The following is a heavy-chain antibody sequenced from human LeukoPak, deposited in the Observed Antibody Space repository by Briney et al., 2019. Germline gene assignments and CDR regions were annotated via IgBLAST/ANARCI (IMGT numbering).Heavy chain of an antibody. J-gene: IGHJ6*03. V-gene: IGHV3-48*01. CDR3: ARAYSSSLYYYYYMDV. D-gene: IGHD6-6*01. CDR2: ISSSLSTI. CDR1: GFTFSSYS. Sequence: GGSLRLSCAASGFTFSSYSMNWVRQAPGKGLEWVSYISSSLSTIYYADSVKGRFTISRDNAKNSLYLQMNSLRGEDTAVYYCARAYSSSLYYYYYMDVWGKGTTVTVSS.